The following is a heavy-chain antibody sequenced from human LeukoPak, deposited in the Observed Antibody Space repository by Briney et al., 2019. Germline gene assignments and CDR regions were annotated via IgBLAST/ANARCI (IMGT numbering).Heavy chain of an antibody. J-gene: IGHJ4*02. V-gene: IGHV3-15*01. CDR3: ITISLNSASCDN. CDR1: GFTFSHVW. D-gene: IGHD5-18*01. Sequence: GGSLRLSCAASGFTFSHVWMSWVRQAPGKGLEWVGRIKSKTDGGTTDYAAPVKGRFTISRDDSKDTVYLQMNSLKIEDTGAYYCITISLNSASCDNWGQGTLVTVSS. CDR2: IKSKTDGGTT.